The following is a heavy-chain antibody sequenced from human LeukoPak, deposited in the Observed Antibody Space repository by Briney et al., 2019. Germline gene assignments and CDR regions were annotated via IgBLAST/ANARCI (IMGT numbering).Heavy chain of an antibody. Sequence: GGSLRLSCSASGFNFSGYPMHWLRQAPGKGLEYVSLISSNGGSTYYADSVRGRFTISRDNSKNTLYLQMSSLRAEDTAVYYCVKDSDDYPPPDVLHIWGQGTMVTVSS. V-gene: IGHV3-64D*06. J-gene: IGHJ3*02. CDR2: ISSNGGST. D-gene: IGHD5-24*01. CDR3: VKDSDDYPPPDVLHI. CDR1: GFNFSGYP.